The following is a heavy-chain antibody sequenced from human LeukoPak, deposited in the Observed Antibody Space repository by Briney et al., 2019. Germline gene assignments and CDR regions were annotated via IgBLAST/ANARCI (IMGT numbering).Heavy chain of an antibody. J-gene: IGHJ1*01. CDR1: GGTFISYA. V-gene: IGHV1-69*05. CDR3: ARDGSRGYYYSEYFQH. Sequence: SVKVSCKASGGTFISYAISWVRQAPGQGLEWMGGIIPIFGTANYAQKFQGRVTITTDESTSTAYMELSSLRSEDTAVYYCARDGSRGYYYSEYFQHWGQGTLVTVSS. D-gene: IGHD3-22*01. CDR2: IIPIFGTA.